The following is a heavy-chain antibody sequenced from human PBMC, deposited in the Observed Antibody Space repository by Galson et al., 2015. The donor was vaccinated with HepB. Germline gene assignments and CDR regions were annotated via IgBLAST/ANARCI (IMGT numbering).Heavy chain of an antibody. CDR1: GFTFSSYA. CDR3: ARSPVVAATHSPYWYFDL. D-gene: IGHD2-15*01. Sequence: SLRLSCAASGFTFSSYAMRWVRQAPGKGLEWVAVISYDGSNKYYADSVKGRFTISRDNSKNTLYLQMNSLRAEDTAVYYCARSPVVAATHSPYWYFDLWGRGTLVTVSS. J-gene: IGHJ2*01. V-gene: IGHV3-30*04. CDR2: ISYDGSNK.